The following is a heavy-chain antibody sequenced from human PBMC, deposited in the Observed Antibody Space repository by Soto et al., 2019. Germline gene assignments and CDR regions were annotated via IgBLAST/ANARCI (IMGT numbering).Heavy chain of an antibody. CDR2: TYYRSKWYN. D-gene: IGHD3-22*01. CDR1: GDSFSSNSAA. CDR3: ARVATYYYDSSGYYHGPYFDY. Sequence: SQTLSLTCAISGDSFSSNSAAWNWIRQSPSRGLEWLGRTYYRSKWYNDYAVSVKSRITINPDTSKNQFSLQLNSVTPEDTAVYYCARVATYYYDSSGYYHGPYFDYWGQGTLVTVSS. V-gene: IGHV6-1*01. J-gene: IGHJ4*02.